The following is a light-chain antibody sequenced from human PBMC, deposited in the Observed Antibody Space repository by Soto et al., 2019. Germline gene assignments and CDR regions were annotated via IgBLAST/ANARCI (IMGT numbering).Light chain of an antibody. Sequence: EIVLAQSPGTLSLSPGQRATLSCRASQSVSRDYVAWYQHKPGQAPRLLIYAASSRPSGIPDRFGGSGSGTDFTLTISRLEPEDFGIYYCQQSHSSPRTFGQGTTV. CDR1: QSVSRDY. J-gene: IGKJ1*01. V-gene: IGKV3-20*01. CDR2: AAS. CDR3: QQSHSSPRT.